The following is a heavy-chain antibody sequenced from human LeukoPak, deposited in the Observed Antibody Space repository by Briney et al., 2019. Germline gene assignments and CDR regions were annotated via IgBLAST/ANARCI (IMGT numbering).Heavy chain of an antibody. CDR3: ASLGRYCSGGNCIIDY. D-gene: IGHD2-15*01. Sequence: LETPSLTCTLSGGSISTSSYYWGWIRQPPGNGLEGVGHRCYSGSTYYNPSLKSRITISVDTSKNQFSLKLSSVTAADTAVYCCASLGRYCSGGNCIIDYWGQGTLVTVSS. V-gene: IGHV4-39*01. CDR2: RCYSGST. CDR1: GGSISTSSYY. J-gene: IGHJ4*02.